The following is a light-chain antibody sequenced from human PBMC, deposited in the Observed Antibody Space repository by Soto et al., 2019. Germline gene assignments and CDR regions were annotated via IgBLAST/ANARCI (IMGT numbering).Light chain of an antibody. CDR1: SSDVGFYNY. J-gene: IGLJ3*02. V-gene: IGLV2-11*01. CDR3: GSYAGSNTWV. Sequence: QSVLTQPRSVSGSPGQSVTISCTGTSSDVGFYNYVSWYQQHPGKAPKLMIYDVNKRPSGVPDRFSGSKSGNTASLTISGLQAEDEADYCCGSYAGSNTWVFGGGTKVTVL. CDR2: DVN.